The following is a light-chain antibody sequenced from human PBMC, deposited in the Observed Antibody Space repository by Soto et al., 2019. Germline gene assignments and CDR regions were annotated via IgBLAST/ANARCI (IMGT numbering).Light chain of an antibody. CDR3: SSYAAYNKWM. CDR1: SSDVGGYNY. J-gene: IGLJ3*02. CDR2: EVS. Sequence: QSVLTQPASVSGSPGQSITISCTGTSSDVGGYNYVSWYQQHPGKAPKLMIYEVSNRPSRVSNRFSGSKSGNTASLTISGLQAEDEADYYCSSYAAYNKWMFGGGTKLTVL. V-gene: IGLV2-14*01.